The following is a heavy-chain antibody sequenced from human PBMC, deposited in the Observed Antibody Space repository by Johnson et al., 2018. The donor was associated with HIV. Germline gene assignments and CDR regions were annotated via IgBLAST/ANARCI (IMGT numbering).Heavy chain of an antibody. CDR1: GFTVSSNY. J-gene: IGHJ3*02. Sequence: VQLVESGGGLVQPGGSLRRSCAASGFTVSSNYMSWVRQGPGKGLEWVSVLYSGGSTYYADSVKGRFTISRDNSKNTLYLQMKSLRAGDTDVYHCARDLSEGGSWYRDVFDIWGQGTVVTVSS. D-gene: IGHD6-13*01. CDR2: LYSGGST. CDR3: ARDLSEGGSWYRDVFDI. V-gene: IGHV3-66*02.